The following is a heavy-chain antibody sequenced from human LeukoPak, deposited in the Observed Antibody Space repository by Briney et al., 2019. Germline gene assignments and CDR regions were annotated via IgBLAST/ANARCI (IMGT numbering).Heavy chain of an antibody. CDR2: IKSSGAT. CDR1: GGSLNGYF. V-gene: IGHV4-34*01. Sequence: KASETLSLTCAVYGGSLNGYFWSWIRQPPGKGLEWIGEIKSSGATYYTPSLSSLVTMSVNTSKNQFSLRLRPVTAATTAIYYCARGTNYSGGYNLWGQETLVTVSS. CDR3: ARGTNYSGGYNL. J-gene: IGHJ4*02. D-gene: IGHD5-24*01.